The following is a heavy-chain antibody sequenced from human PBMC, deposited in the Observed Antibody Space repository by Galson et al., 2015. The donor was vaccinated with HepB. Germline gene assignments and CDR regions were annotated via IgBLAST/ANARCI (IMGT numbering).Heavy chain of an antibody. CDR2: IYNSGNT. CDR3: ARGYRGKAAGFFDY. V-gene: IGHV4-59*01. CDR1: GDSISGYY. Sequence: LVKPTQTLSLTCTVSGDSISGYYWSWIRQPPGKGLEWIGYIYNSGNTNYNPSLKSRLTMSVDTSENQFSLKLNSVTAADTAVYYCARGYRGKAAGFFDYWGQGTLVTVSS. J-gene: IGHJ4*02. D-gene: IGHD6-13*01.